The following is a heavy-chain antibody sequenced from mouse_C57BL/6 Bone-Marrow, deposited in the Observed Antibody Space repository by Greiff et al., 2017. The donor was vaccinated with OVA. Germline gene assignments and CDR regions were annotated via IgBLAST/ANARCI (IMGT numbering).Heavy chain of an antibody. CDR1: GYTFTDYY. D-gene: IGHD2-1*01. CDR2: INPYNGGT. CDR3: ARWRVIYLGFAY. J-gene: IGHJ3*01. V-gene: IGHV1-19*01. Sequence: EVQLQQSGPVLVKPGASVKMSCKASGYTFTDYYMNWVKQSHGKSLEWIGVINPYNGGTSYNQKFKGKATLTVDKSSSTAYMELNSLTSEDSAVYYCARWRVIYLGFAYWGQGTLVTVSA.